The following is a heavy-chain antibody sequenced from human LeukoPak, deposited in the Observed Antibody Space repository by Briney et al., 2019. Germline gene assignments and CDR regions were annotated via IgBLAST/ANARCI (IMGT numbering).Heavy chain of an antibody. J-gene: IGHJ2*01. CDR2: ISGSGGST. D-gene: IGHD3-9*01. CDR1: GFTFRNSW. V-gene: IGHV3-23*01. CDR3: AKRWYYDILTGYPTGFDL. Sequence: GGSLRLSCAASGFTFRNSWMSWVRQAPGKGLEWVSAISGSGGSTYYADSVKGRFTISRDNSKNTLYLQMNSLRAEDTAVYYCAKRWYYDILTGYPTGFDLWGRGTLVTVSS.